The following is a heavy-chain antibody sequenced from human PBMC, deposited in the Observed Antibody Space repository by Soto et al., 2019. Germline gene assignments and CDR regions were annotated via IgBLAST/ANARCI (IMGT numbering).Heavy chain of an antibody. Sequence: QVQLQESGPGLVKPSGTLSLSCTVSGGSISSYYWSWIRQPPGKGMEWIGYVHHSWGSTYNPSLQSRVAISLATSKSQFSLKLTSVTATDTDVYYCARQGFGALPGLVDVWGQGTTVTVSS. CDR1: GGSISSYY. D-gene: IGHD3-10*01. CDR3: ARQGFGALPGLVDV. J-gene: IGHJ6*02. V-gene: IGHV4-59*08. CDR2: VHHSWGS.